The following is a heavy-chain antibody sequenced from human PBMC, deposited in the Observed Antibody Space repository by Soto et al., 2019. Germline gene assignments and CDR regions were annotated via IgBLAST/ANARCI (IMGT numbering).Heavy chain of an antibody. J-gene: IGHJ4*02. CDR2: IYYSGST. CDR3: ARTSCSGGSCYKIDY. Sequence: QVQLQESGPGLVKPSQTLSLTCTVSGGSISSGGYYWSWIRQHPGKGLEWIGYIYYSGSTYYNPSLKSRVTISVDTSKIQFSLKLSSVTAADTAVYYCARTSCSGGSCYKIDYWGQGTLVTVSS. D-gene: IGHD2-15*01. V-gene: IGHV4-31*03. CDR1: GGSISSGGYY.